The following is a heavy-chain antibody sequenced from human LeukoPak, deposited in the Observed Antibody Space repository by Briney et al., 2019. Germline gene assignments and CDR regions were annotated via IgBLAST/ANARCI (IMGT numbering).Heavy chain of an antibody. CDR2: ISSSSSYI. J-gene: IGHJ5*02. Sequence: GGSLRLSCAASGFTFSSYSMNWVRQAPGKGLEWVSSISSSSSYIYYADSVKGRFTISRDNAKNSLYLQMNSLRAEDTAVYYCARGMTLAANWFDAWGQGTLVTVSS. CDR3: ARGMTLAANWFDA. V-gene: IGHV3-21*01. CDR1: GFTFSSYS.